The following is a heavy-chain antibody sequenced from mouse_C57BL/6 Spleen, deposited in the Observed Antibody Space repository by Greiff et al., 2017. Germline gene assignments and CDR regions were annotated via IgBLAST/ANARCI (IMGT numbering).Heavy chain of an antibody. V-gene: IGHV5-17*01. CDR3: ARDSNYEGEGGYFDY. CDR1: GFTFSDYG. D-gene: IGHD2-5*01. Sequence: EVMLVESGGGLVKPGGSLKLSCAASGFTFSDYGLHWVRQAPEKGLEWVAYISSGSSTISYADTVKGRFTISRDNAKNTLFLQMSSLRSEDTAMYYCARDSNYEGEGGYFDYWGQGTTLTVSS. J-gene: IGHJ2*01. CDR2: ISSGSSTI.